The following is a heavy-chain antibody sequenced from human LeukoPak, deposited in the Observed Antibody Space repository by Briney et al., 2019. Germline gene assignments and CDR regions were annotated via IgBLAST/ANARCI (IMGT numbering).Heavy chain of an antibody. V-gene: IGHV3-30*18. CDR3: AKPPLLTEDYYFDC. D-gene: IGHD3/OR15-3a*01. J-gene: IGHJ4*02. CDR2: ISYDGSNK. Sequence: GGSLRLSCAASGFTFSSYGMHWVRQAPGKGLEWVAVISYDGSNKYYADSVKGRFTISGDNSKNTLYLQMNSLRAEDTAVYCCAKPPLLTEDYYFDCWGQGTLVTVSS. CDR1: GFTFSSYG.